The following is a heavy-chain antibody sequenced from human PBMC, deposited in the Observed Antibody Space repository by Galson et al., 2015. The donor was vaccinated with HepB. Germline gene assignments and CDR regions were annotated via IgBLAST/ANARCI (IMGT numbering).Heavy chain of an antibody. J-gene: IGHJ4*02. D-gene: IGHD6-19*01. CDR3: TRAYSSGWAYYFDY. Sequence: SLRLSCAASGFTFSGSAMHWVRQASGKGLEWVGRIRSKANSYATAYAASVKGRFTISRDDSKNTAYLQMNSLKTEDTAVYYCTRAYSSGWAYYFDYWGQGTLVTVSS. V-gene: IGHV3-73*01. CDR2: IRSKANSYAT. CDR1: GFTFSGSA.